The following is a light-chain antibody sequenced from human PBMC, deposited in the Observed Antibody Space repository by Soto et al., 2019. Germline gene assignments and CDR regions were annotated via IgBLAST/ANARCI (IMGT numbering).Light chain of an antibody. V-gene: IGKV3-20*01. CDR1: QNIYSN. Sequence: IGMTQSPATPSVSPRERVPLSLRASQNIYSNIAWYQQRPGQAPRLLIYRASSRATGIPDRFSGSGSGTDFTLTISRLEPEDFAVYYCQQYGSSPLTFGGGTKVDIK. CDR2: RAS. J-gene: IGKJ4*01. CDR3: QQYGSSPLT.